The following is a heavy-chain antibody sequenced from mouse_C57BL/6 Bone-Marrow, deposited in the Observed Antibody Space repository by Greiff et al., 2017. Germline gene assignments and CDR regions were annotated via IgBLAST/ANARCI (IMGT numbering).Heavy chain of an antibody. Sequence: QVQLQQPGTELVKPGASVKLSCKASGYTFTSYWMHWVKQRPGQGLEWIGNINPSNGGTNYNEKFKSKATLTVDKSSSTTYMQLSSLTSEDSAVYYCARWSMEVDYAMDYWGQGTSVTVSA. D-gene: IGHD1-1*02. CDR3: ARWSMEVDYAMDY. CDR1: GYTFTSYW. V-gene: IGHV1-53*01. J-gene: IGHJ4*01. CDR2: INPSNGGT.